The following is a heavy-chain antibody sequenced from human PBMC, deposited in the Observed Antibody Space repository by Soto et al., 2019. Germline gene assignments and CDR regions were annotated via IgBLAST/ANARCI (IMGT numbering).Heavy chain of an antibody. CDR2: IKSKTDGGTT. J-gene: IGHJ4*02. V-gene: IGHV3-15*07. CDR3: TTDWSLYCSSTSCYFDPVETYYFDY. Sequence: EVQLVESGGGLVKPGGSLRLSCAASGFTFSNAWMNWVRQAPGKGLEWVGRIKSKTDGGTTDYAAPVKGRFTISRDDSKNTLYLQMNSLKTEDTAVYYCTTDWSLYCSSTSCYFDPVETYYFDYWGQGTLVTVSS. D-gene: IGHD2-2*01. CDR1: GFTFSNAW.